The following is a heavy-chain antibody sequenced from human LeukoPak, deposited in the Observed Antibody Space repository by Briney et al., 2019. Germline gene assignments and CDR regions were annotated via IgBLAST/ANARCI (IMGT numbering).Heavy chain of an antibody. J-gene: IGHJ5*01. V-gene: IGHV3-74*01. CDR3: ARAGQGFDS. Sequence: GGSLRLSCSASGFSFNTYWMHWVRHGPGKGLVWVSRIKTDGTTTTYADPVKGRFTISRDNAKNTLYLQMNGLRVEDTAVYYCARAGQGFDSWGQGTLVTVSS. CDR2: IKTDGTTT. CDR1: GFSFNTYW.